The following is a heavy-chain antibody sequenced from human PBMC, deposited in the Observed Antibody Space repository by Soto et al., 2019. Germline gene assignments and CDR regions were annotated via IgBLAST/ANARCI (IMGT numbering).Heavy chain of an antibody. Sequence: SQTLSLTCAISGDSVSNNSASWGWFRQSPSRGLEWLGRTYYRSKWSSDYAVSVTGRITITPDTSKNQFSLHLNSVTPGDTAVYYSVRMHGSNWYFDYWAQGTLVTVSS. V-gene: IGHV6-1*01. J-gene: IGHJ4*02. CDR3: VRMHGSNWYFDY. CDR2: TYYRSKWSS. CDR1: GDSVSNNSAS. D-gene: IGHD4-4*01.